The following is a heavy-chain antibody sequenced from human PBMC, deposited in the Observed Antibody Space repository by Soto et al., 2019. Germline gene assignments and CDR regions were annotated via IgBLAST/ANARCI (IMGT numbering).Heavy chain of an antibody. J-gene: IGHJ3*02. CDR3: ARPGSANQKGAFDI. CDR1: GGSVSRGSYY. Sequence: PSETLSLTCTVSGGSVSRGSYYWSWFRQPPGKGLEWIGEIYDNGSTDYKSSLRSRVTISVDTSKNQFSLKLSSVTAADTAVYYCARPGSANQKGAFDIWGQGTMVTVSS. D-gene: IGHD3-10*01. CDR2: IYDNGST. V-gene: IGHV4-61*01.